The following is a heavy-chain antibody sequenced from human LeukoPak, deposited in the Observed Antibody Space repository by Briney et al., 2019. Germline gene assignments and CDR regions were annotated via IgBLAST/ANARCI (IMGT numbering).Heavy chain of an antibody. CDR2: ISSSSIYK. CDR1: GITFNNYS. V-gene: IGHV3-21*01. Sequence: GSLRLSWAGSGITFNNYSNDRVRQAPGKGLEGVSSISSSSIYKYYANSVKGRFTISRDNAKKSLYLQMNSLRAEDTAVYYCARSRYDSSGYYGIIGNWGQGTLVTVSS. D-gene: IGHD3-22*01. J-gene: IGHJ4*02. CDR3: ARSRYDSSGYYGIIGN.